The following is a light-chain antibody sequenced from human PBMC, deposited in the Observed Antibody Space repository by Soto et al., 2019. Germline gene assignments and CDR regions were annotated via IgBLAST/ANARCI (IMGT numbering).Light chain of an antibody. CDR3: QQSYDTPRT. CDR1: QGIGTY. Sequence: DIQMTQSPSSLSAFVGDRVTITCRASQGIGTYLNWYQQRPGKAPKLLIYAAYNLQSGVPSRFSGSGSGTDFTLTINGLQDEDFATYSCQQSYDTPRTFGPGTKVEVK. J-gene: IGKJ1*01. V-gene: IGKV1-39*01. CDR2: AAY.